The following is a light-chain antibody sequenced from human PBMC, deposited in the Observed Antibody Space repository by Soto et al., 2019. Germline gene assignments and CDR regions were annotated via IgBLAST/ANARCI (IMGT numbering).Light chain of an antibody. CDR3: CSYAGSYTLGV. V-gene: IGLV2-23*02. CDR1: SSDIGNYDF. CDR2: EVS. Sequence: QSALTQPASVSGSPGQSITISCTGTSSDIGNYDFVSWYQQVPGTAPKAMIYEVSSRPSGVSNRFSGSKSGNTASLTISGLQAEDEADYYCCSYAGSYTLGVFGGGTKLTVL. J-gene: IGLJ2*01.